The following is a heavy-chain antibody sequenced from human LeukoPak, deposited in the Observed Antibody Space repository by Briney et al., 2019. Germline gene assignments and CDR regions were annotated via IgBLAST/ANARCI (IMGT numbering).Heavy chain of an antibody. V-gene: IGHV6-1*01. CDR2: TYYKSAWYN. Sequence: SQTLSLTCVISGDSVSRDSIAWNWIRQSPSRGLEWLGRTYYKSAWYNDYAVHMKSRITISPDTSKNQFSLQLNSVTPDDTAVYYCARGTGWPHFDYWGQGILVTVSS. CDR3: ARGTGWPHFDY. D-gene: IGHD6-19*01. J-gene: IGHJ4*02. CDR1: GDSVSRDSIA.